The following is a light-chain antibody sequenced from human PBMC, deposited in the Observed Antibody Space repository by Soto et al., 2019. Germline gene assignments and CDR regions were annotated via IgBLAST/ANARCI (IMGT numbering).Light chain of an antibody. Sequence: DVVMPQTPLSLSVAPGQPASISCKSSQSLLHITGETFLFWYLQKPGQSPQLLIYEVYTRVSGVQXRXXGSRSGTDFTLEISRVETDDVGIYYCMQSTQLPPAFGQGTRLGIE. CDR2: EVY. V-gene: IGKV2D-29*02. CDR3: MQSTQLPPA. J-gene: IGKJ5*01. CDR1: QSLLHITGETF.